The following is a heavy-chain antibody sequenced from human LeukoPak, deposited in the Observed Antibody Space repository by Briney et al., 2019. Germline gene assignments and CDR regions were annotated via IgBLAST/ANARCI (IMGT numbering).Heavy chain of an antibody. CDR1: GYTLTELS. Sequence: ASVKVSCKVSGYTLTELSMHWVRQAPGKGLEWMGGFDPEDGETIYAQKFQGGVTMTEDTSTDTAYMELSSLRSEDTAVYYCATGLSSASGWYVLDYWGQGTLVTVSS. CDR3: ATGLSSASGWYVLDY. V-gene: IGHV1-24*01. CDR2: FDPEDGET. D-gene: IGHD6-19*01. J-gene: IGHJ4*02.